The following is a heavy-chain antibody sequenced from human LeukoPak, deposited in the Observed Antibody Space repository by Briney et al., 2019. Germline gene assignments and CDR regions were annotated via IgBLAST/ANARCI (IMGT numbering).Heavy chain of an antibody. CDR2: ISSSSSYI. Sequence: GGSLRLSCAASGFTFSSYSMNWVRRAPGKGLEWVSSISSSSSYIYYADSVKGRFTISRDNAKNSLYLQMNSLRAEDTAVYYCARDHVGVTAAADYWGQGTLVTVSS. CDR3: ARDHVGVTAAADY. CDR1: GFTFSSYS. D-gene: IGHD2-21*02. V-gene: IGHV3-21*01. J-gene: IGHJ4*02.